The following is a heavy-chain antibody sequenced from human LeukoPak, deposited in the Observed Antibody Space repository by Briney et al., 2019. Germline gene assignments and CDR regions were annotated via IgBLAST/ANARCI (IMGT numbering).Heavy chain of an antibody. D-gene: IGHD3-3*01. J-gene: IGHJ3*02. CDR3: ANYYDFWSGYSSDAFDI. CDR2: ISYDGSNK. CDR1: GFTFSSYA. Sequence: GGSLRLSRAASGFTFSSYAMHWVRQAPGKGLEWVAVISYDGSNKYYADSVKGRFTISRDNSKNTLYLQMNSLRAEDTAVYYCANYYDFWSGYSSDAFDIWGQGTMVTVSS. V-gene: IGHV3-30-3*01.